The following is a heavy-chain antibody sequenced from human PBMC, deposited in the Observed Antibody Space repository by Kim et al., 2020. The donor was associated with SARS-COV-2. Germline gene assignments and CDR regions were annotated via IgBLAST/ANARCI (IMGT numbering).Heavy chain of an antibody. Sequence: GGSLRLSCSASGFTFSSYAMHWVRQAPGKGREYVSAISSNGGSTYYADSVKGRFTISRDNSKNTLYLQMSSLRAEDTAVYYCVKDIKPGIAAAGTHGDAFDIWGQGTMVTVSS. V-gene: IGHV3-64D*09. CDR1: GFTFSSYA. D-gene: IGHD6-13*01. J-gene: IGHJ3*02. CDR3: VKDIKPGIAAAGTHGDAFDI. CDR2: ISSNGGST.